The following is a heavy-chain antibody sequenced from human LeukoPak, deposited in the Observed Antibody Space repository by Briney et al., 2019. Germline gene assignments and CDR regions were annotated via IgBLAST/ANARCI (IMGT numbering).Heavy chain of an antibody. V-gene: IGHV4-59*01. Sequence: SETLSLTCTVSGGSISPYYWSWIRQPPGKGLEWIGYIYYSGSTNYNPSLKSRVTISVDTSKNQFSLKLSSVTAADTAVYYCARDYSGSHDYWGQGTLVTVSS. J-gene: IGHJ4*02. CDR2: IYYSGST. CDR1: GGSISPYY. D-gene: IGHD1-26*01. CDR3: ARDYSGSHDY.